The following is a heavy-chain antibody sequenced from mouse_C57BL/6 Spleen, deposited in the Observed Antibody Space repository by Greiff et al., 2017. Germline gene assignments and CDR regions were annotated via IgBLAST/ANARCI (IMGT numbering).Heavy chain of an antibody. CDR3: TRNGYYWYFDV. J-gene: IGHJ1*03. CDR1: GFTFSDAW. CDR2: IRNKANNHAT. D-gene: IGHD2-2*01. V-gene: IGHV6-6*01. Sequence: EVQLVESGGGLVQPGGSMKLSCAASGFTFSDAWMDWVRQSPETGLEWVAEIRNKANNHATYYAESVKGRFTISRDDSKSSVYLQMNSLRAEDTGIYYCTRNGYYWYFDVWGTGTTVTVSS.